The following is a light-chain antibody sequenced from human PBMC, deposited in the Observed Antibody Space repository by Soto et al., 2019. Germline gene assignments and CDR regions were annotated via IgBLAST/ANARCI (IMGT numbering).Light chain of an antibody. CDR3: QQAYGAPPT. J-gene: IGKJ1*01. CDR2: GAS. Sequence: EIVMTQSPATLSVSPGERATLSCRASQSVSSDFAWYQQKPGQAPRLLIYGASSRATGIPDRFSGSGSGTDFTLTISSLQPEDFATYYCQQAYGAPPTFGQGTKVDIK. V-gene: IGKV3D-15*01. CDR1: QSVSSD.